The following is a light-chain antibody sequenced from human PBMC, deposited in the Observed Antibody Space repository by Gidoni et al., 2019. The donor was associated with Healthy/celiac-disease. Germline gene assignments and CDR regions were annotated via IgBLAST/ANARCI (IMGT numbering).Light chain of an antibody. J-gene: IGLJ2*01. CDR2: KDS. CDR3: QSADSSGTYVV. CDR1: ALPKQY. Sequence: SDELTQPPSGSGSPGQTARITCSGDALPKQYAYWYQQKPGQAPVLVIYKDSERPSGIPERFSGSSSGTTVTLTISGVQAEDEADYYCQSADSSGTYVVFGGGTKLTVL. V-gene: IGLV3-25*03.